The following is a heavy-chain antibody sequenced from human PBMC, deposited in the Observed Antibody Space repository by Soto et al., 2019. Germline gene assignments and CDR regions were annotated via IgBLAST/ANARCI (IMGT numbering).Heavy chain of an antibody. V-gene: IGHV4-31*03. CDR1: GDSISSDGYY. J-gene: IGHJ6*02. Sequence: SETLSLTCTVSGDSISSDGYYWSWIRQPPGKGLEWIGYIYYSGSTYYNPSLKSRVTISVDTSKNQFSLKLSSVTAADTAVYYCARVVVDLYYYGMDVWGQGTTVTVSS. CDR2: IYYSGST. D-gene: IGHD5-12*01. CDR3: ARVVVDLYYYGMDV.